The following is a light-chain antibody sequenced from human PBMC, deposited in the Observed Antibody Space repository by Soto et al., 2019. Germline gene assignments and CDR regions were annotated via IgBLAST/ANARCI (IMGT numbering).Light chain of an antibody. CDR2: EGS. Sequence: QSALTQPASVSGYPGQSITISCTGSSSDVGSYNLVSWYPQHPNKAPKVMIYEGSKPPSGVSNRFSGSNSGNRASLTSSGLRSEDEADYCCCSYADINTPFRVFGGGTKATV. V-gene: IGLV2-23*01. CDR1: SSDVGSYNL. CDR3: CSYADINTPFRV. J-gene: IGLJ3*02.